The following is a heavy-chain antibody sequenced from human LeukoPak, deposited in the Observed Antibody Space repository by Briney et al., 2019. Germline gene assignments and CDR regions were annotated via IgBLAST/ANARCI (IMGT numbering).Heavy chain of an antibody. Sequence: PSQTLSLTCTASGDSISSGSYYWSWIRQPAGKGLEWIGRIYTSGSTKYNPSLKSRVTISIDTSKNQFSLKLSSVTAADTAVYYCARYAGDSGSDPWGQGTLVTVSS. CDR1: GDSISSGSYY. D-gene: IGHD2-21*02. J-gene: IGHJ5*02. CDR3: ARYAGDSGSDP. CDR2: IYTSGST. V-gene: IGHV4-61*02.